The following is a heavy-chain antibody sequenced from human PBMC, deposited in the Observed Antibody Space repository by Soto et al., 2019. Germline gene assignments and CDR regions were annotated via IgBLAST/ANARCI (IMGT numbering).Heavy chain of an antibody. CDR1: GGTFSSYT. V-gene: IGHV1-69*02. CDR3: ARGPPVEMATRELDY. J-gene: IGHJ4*02. Sequence: QVQLVQSGAEVKKPGSSVKVSCKASGGTFSSYTISWVRQAPGQGLEWMGRIIPILGIANYAQKFQGRVTITADKSTSTAYMELSSLRSEDTAVYYCARGPPVEMATRELDYWGQGTLVTVSS. CDR2: IIPILGIA. D-gene: IGHD5-12*01.